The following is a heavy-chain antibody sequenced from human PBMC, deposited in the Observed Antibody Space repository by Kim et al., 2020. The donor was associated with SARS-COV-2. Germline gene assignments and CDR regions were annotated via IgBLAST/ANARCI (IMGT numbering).Heavy chain of an antibody. J-gene: IGHJ4*02. Sequence: GGSLRLSCAASGFTFSGDWMFWARQPPGKGLMWVSYITNDVSKTAYADSVKGRFIISRDNAKNTLYLQMNSLRTEDTGVYYCARGLGGPAGPNWGQGSLVTVS. CDR3: ARGLGGPAGPN. CDR1: GFTFSGDW. V-gene: IGHV3-74*01. D-gene: IGHD3-16*01. CDR2: ITNDVSKT.